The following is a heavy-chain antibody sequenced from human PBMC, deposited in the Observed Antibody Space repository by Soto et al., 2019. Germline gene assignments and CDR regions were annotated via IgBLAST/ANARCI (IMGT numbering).Heavy chain of an antibody. CDR1: GGSISSGGYY. CDR3: ARGSSHGYLLA. CDR2: IYYSGST. Sequence: SETLSLTCTVSGGSISSGGYYWSWIRQHPGKGLEWIGYIYYSGSTYYNPSLKSRVTMSVDTSKNQFSLKLSSVTAADTAVYYCARGSSHGYLLAWGQGTLVTVSS. J-gene: IGHJ4*02. V-gene: IGHV4-31*03. D-gene: IGHD2-15*01.